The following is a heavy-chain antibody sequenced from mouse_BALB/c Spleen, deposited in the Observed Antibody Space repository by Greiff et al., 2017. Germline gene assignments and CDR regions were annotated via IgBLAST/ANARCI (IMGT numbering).Heavy chain of an antibody. CDR3: ARGTQYWYFDV. D-gene: IGHD3-2*02. CDR2: ISSGGST. Sequence: EVQRVESGGGLVKPGGSLKLSCAASGFTFSSYAMSWVRQTPEKRLEWVASISSGGSTYYPDSVKGRFTISRDNARNILYLQMSSLRSEDTAMYYCARGTQYWYFDVWGAGTTVTVSS. J-gene: IGHJ1*01. V-gene: IGHV5-6-5*01. CDR1: GFTFSSYA.